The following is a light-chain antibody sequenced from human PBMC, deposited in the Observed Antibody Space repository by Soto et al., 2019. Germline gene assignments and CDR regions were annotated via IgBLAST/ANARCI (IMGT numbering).Light chain of an antibody. CDR1: QDVSIF. V-gene: IGKV3-11*02. CDR3: QQRSTWLYP. Sequence: EILLAQSPATLSLSPGERATLSCKASQDVSIFLAWYQQKPGQAPRLLIHDASNRATGVPARFSGSGSGRDFTLTITRLEPEDFAVYYCQQRSTWLYPFGQGTKLEV. J-gene: IGKJ2*01. CDR2: DAS.